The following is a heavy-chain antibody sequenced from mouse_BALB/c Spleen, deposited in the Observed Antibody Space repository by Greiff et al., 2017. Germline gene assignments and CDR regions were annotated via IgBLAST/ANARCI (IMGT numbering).Heavy chain of an antibody. D-gene: IGHD1-1*01. CDR1: GFTFSSFG. CDR2: ISSGSSTI. V-gene: IGHV5-17*02. J-gene: IGHJ3*01. CDR3: ARDYGSSGAY. Sequence: EVQGVESGGGLVQPGGSRKLSCAASGFTFSSFGMHWVRQAPEKGLEWVAYISSGSSTIYYADTVKGRFTISRDNPKNTLFLQMTSLRSEDTAMYYCARDYGSSGAYWGQGTLVTVSA.